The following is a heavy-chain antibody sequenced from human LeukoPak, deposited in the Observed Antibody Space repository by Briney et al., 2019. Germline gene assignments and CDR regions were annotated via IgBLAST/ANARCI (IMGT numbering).Heavy chain of an antibody. CDR2: INSDGSST. Sequence: GGSLRLSCAASGFTFSSYWMHWVRQAPGKGLVWVSRINSDGSSTNYADSVKGRFTISRDDAKNTLYLQMNSLRAEDTAVYYCARRGAVAGTFDYWGQGTLVTVSS. V-gene: IGHV3-74*01. CDR1: GFTFSSYW. J-gene: IGHJ4*02. D-gene: IGHD6-19*01. CDR3: ARRGAVAGTFDY.